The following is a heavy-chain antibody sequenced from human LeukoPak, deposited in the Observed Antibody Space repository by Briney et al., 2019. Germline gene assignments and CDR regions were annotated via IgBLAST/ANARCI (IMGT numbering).Heavy chain of an antibody. D-gene: IGHD5-24*01. CDR1: GSSISSSSYY. J-gene: IGHJ5*02. CDR3: ARLLEPMAPPFDP. V-gene: IGHV4-39*01. CDR2: IYYSGST. Sequence: PSETLSLTCTVSGSSISSSSYYWGWIRQPPGKGLEWIGSIYYSGSTYYNPSLKSRVTISVDTSKNQFSLKLSSVTAADTAVYYCARLLEPMAPPFDPWGQGTLVTVSS.